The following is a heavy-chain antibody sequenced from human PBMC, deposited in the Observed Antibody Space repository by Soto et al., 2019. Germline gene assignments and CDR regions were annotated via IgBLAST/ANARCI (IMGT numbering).Heavy chain of an antibody. CDR2: ISYDGSNK. Sequence: GGSLRLSCAASGFTFSSYAMHWVRQAPGKGLEWVAVISYDGSNKYYADSVKGRFTISRDNSKNTLYLQMNSLRAEDTAVYYCARGPRFIRRINWFDPWGQGTLVTVSS. D-gene: IGHD2-15*01. J-gene: IGHJ5*02. CDR1: GFTFSSYA. V-gene: IGHV3-30-3*01. CDR3: ARGPRFIRRINWFDP.